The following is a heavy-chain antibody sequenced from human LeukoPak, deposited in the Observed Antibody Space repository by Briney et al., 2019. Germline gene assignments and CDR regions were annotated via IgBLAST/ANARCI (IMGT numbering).Heavy chain of an antibody. V-gene: IGHV1-8*01. CDR1: GYTFTSYD. Sequence: GASVKVSCKASGYTFTSYDINWVRQAPGQGLEWIGWMNPDSGNTGYAQKFQGRITLTRDTSISTAYMELSSLTSEDTAVYYCARNVPRTGDFYYWGQGTLVTVSS. CDR3: ARNVPRTGDFYY. CDR2: MNPDSGNT. D-gene: IGHD7-27*01. J-gene: IGHJ4*02.